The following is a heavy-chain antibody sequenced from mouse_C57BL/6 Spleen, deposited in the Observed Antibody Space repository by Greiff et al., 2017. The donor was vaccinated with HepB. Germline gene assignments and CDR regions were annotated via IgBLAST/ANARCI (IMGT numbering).Heavy chain of an antibody. D-gene: IGHD2-4*01. J-gene: IGHJ4*01. V-gene: IGHV6-6*01. CDR3: TRLTYYDYDGEEYYAMDY. Sequence: EVMLVESGGGLVQPGGSMKLSCAASGFTFSDAWMDWVRQSPEKGLEWVAEIRNKANNHATYYAESVKGRFTISRDDSKSSVYLQMNSLRAEDTGIYYCTRLTYYDYDGEEYYAMDYWGQGTSVTVSS. CDR1: GFTFSDAW. CDR2: IRNKANNHAT.